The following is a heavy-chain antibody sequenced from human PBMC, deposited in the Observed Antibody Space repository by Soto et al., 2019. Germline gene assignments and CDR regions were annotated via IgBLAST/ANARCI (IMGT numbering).Heavy chain of an antibody. CDR1: GFTFSCYG. CDR3: AKEWVYDSSGWSFDY. J-gene: IGHJ4*02. V-gene: IGHV3-30*18. CDR2: ISYDGSNK. D-gene: IGHD3-22*01. Sequence: PGGSLRLSCAASGFTFSCYGMHWVRQAPGKGLEWVAVISYDGSNKYYADSVKGRFTISRDNSKNTLYLQMNSLRAEDTAVYYCAKEWVYDSSGWSFDYWGQGTLVTVSS.